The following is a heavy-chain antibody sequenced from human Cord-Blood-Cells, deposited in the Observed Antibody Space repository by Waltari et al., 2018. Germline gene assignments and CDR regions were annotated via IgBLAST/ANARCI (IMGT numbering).Heavy chain of an antibody. J-gene: IGHJ4*02. CDR3: ARWELLDY. V-gene: IGHV3-7*01. CDR1: GFTFSSSW. Sequence: EVQLVESGGGLVQPGGSLRLSCAASGFTFSSSWMSWVRQAPGKGLEWVANIKQDGSEKYYVDSVKGRFTISRDNAKNSLYLQMNSLRAEDTAVYYCARWELLDYWGQGTLVTVSS. CDR2: IKQDGSEK. D-gene: IGHD1-26*01.